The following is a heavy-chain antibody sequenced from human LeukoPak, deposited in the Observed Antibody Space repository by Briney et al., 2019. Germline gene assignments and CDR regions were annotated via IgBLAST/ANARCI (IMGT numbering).Heavy chain of an antibody. CDR1: GFAFSSYA. CDR2: ISSNGGST. Sequence: GGSLRLSCSASGFAFSSYAMHWVRQAPGKGLEYVSAISSNGGSTYYADSVKGRFTISRDNSKNTLYLQMSSLRAEDTAVYYCVKGYCSSTSCSYYYYGMDVWGKGTTVTDSS. D-gene: IGHD2-2*01. CDR3: VKGYCSSTSCSYYYYGMDV. J-gene: IGHJ6*04. V-gene: IGHV3-64D*06.